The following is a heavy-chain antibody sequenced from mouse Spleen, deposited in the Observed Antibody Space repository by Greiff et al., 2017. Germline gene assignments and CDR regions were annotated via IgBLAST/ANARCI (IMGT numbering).Heavy chain of an antibody. D-gene: IGHD1-1*01. J-gene: IGHJ3*01. V-gene: IGHV1-63*02. CDR1: GYTFTNYW. CDR2: IYPGGGYT. Sequence: VQLQQSGAELVRPGTSVKISCKASGYTFTNYWLGWVKQRPGHGLEWIGDIYPGGGYTNYNEKFKGKATLTADTSSSTAYMQLSSLTSEDSAVYFCAEYYYGSSYLAYWGQGTLVTVSA. CDR3: AEYYYGSSYLAY.